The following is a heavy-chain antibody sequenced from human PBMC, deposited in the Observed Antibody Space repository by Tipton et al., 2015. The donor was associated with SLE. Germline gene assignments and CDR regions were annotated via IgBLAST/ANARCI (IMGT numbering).Heavy chain of an antibody. CDR1: GDSKSSSSHY. Sequence: TLSLTCTVSGDSKSSSSHYWSWVRQPAGKGLEWLGHIYTNGRTNYNPSLRGRVTISLDTSKNQFSLKLRSVAAADTAVYYCARDRRGFNVDYYYFGMDVWGQGTTVTVSS. V-gene: IGHV4-61*09. CDR3: ARDRRGFNVDYYYFGMDV. D-gene: IGHD2-15*01. CDR2: IYTNGRT. J-gene: IGHJ6*02.